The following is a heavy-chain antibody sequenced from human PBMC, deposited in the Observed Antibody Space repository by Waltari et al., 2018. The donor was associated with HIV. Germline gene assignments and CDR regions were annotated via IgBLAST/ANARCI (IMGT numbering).Heavy chain of an antibody. CDR3: ARHKIGGAAY. Sequence: QLQLQESGPGLVKPSETLSLTCTVSGGSISSSSYYWGWIRQPPGKGLEWIGSIYYSGSTYNNPSLKSRVTISVDTSKNQFSLKLSSVTAADTAVYYCARHKIGGAAYWGQGTLVTVSS. J-gene: IGHJ4*02. V-gene: IGHV4-39*01. CDR1: GGSISSSSYY. CDR2: IYYSGST. D-gene: IGHD2-21*01.